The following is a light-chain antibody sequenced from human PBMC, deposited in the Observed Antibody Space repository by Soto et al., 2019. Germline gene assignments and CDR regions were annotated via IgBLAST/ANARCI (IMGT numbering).Light chain of an antibody. Sequence: DIPMTQSPSSLSASVGDRVTITCRASQSISSYLNWYQQKPGKAPKLLIYAASSLQSGVPSRFSGSGSGTDFTLTISSLQPEDFATYYCQQSYSTLLFTFGPGTKVDI. CDR3: QQSYSTLLFT. V-gene: IGKV1-39*01. CDR2: AAS. J-gene: IGKJ3*01. CDR1: QSISSY.